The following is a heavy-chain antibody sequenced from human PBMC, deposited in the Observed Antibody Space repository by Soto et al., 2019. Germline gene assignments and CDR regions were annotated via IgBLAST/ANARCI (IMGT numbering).Heavy chain of an antibody. J-gene: IGHJ4*02. V-gene: IGHV1-18*01. Sequence: SVKVSCKASGYTFTSYTISWVRQAPGQGLEWVGWIGPSSGNTDSARSLQGRVTMTTDTSTRTAYMELRSLRSDDTAVYYCARDTGNFFDYWGQGTLVTVSS. CDR3: ARDTGNFFDY. CDR1: GYTFTSYT. CDR2: IGPSSGNT.